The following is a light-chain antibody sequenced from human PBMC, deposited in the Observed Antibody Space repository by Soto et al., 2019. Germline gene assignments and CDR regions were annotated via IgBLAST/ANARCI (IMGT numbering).Light chain of an antibody. CDR3: QQYSNWPPYT. CDR1: QSVSSK. Sequence: EIVMTQSPATLSVSPGERATLSCRASQSVSSKLAWYQQKPGQAPRLLIYAASTRATGIPARFSGSGSGTGFTLTITGLQSEDFAVYYYQQYSNWPPYTFGQGTKLEIK. J-gene: IGKJ2*01. CDR2: AAS. V-gene: IGKV3-15*01.